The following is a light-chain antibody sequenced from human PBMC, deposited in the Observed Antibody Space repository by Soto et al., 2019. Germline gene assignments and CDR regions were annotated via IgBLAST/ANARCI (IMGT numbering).Light chain of an antibody. CDR1: EDISTW. Sequence: IQMNQSPSSASASVGDRDSITCRSSEDISTWLAWYQQKPGQAPKLLVYNASSLVSGVPSRFAASGSETEFTLTIDSLQPDDFATYYCQQNNFYFGRGTKVDIK. CDR3: QQNNFY. CDR2: NAS. J-gene: IGKJ3*01. V-gene: IGKV1-5*01.